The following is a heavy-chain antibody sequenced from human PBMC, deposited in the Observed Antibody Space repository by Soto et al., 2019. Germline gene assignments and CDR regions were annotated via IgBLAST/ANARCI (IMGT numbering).Heavy chain of an antibody. J-gene: IGHJ5*02. CDR1: GGSFSGYY. CDR3: ARGRLLYYDFWSGYYFPPGENWFDP. CDR2: INHSGST. Sequence: SETLSLTCAVYGGSFSGYYWSWIRQPPGKGLEWIGEINHSGSTNYNPSLKSRVAISVDTSKNQFSLRLSSVTGADTAVYYCARGRLLYYDFWSGYYFPPGENWFDPWGQGTLVTVSS. D-gene: IGHD3-3*01. V-gene: IGHV4-34*01.